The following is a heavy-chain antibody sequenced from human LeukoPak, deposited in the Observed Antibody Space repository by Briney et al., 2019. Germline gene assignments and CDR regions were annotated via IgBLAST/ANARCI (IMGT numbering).Heavy chain of an antibody. CDR2: ISGSGLYI. D-gene: IGHD6-13*01. Sequence: GGSLRLSCAASGFSFDKYTMHWVRQAPGRGLEWVSSISGSGLYIFSGDSMKGRFTISRDNTKTSLFLQMNSLRAEDTSVYFCTRGSFSSTWFERYFFDSWGQGTLVTVSA. V-gene: IGHV3-21*01. CDR3: TRGSFSSTWFERYFFDS. J-gene: IGHJ4*02. CDR1: GFSFDKYT.